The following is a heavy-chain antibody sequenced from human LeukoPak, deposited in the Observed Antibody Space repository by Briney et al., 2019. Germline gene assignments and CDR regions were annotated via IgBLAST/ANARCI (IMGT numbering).Heavy chain of an antibody. D-gene: IGHD4-11*01. Sequence: GGSLRLSCAASGFPFSGYGMHWVRQAPGKGLEWVAVAYGDGSSQYYADSVRGRFSISKDISKNTLSLQMNSLRAEDTAVYSCATGGNFYYSHWGQGTLVTVSS. CDR3: ATGGNFYYSH. J-gene: IGHJ1*01. CDR2: AYGDGSSQ. CDR1: GFPFSGYG. V-gene: IGHV3-33*01.